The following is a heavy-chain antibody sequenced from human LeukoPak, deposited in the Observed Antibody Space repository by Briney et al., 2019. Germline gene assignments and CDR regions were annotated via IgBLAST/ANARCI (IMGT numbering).Heavy chain of an antibody. J-gene: IGHJ4*02. CDR1: GFSFSSNV. Sequence: GRSLRLSCAASGFSFSSNVMHWVRQAPGKGLEWVAQISHDGNDKYYADSVKSRFTISRDNSKNTLFLQLDSLGAEETAVYFCAKVGIGYYYPFDYWGQGTLVTVSS. D-gene: IGHD3-22*01. CDR3: AKVGIGYYYPFDY. CDR2: ISHDGNDK. V-gene: IGHV3-30*18.